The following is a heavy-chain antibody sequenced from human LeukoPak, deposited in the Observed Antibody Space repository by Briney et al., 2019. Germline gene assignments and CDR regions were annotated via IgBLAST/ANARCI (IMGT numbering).Heavy chain of an antibody. CDR1: GFKFRIYG. V-gene: IGHV3-23*01. J-gene: IGHJ4*02. CDR2: ISGRGHFT. D-gene: IGHD1-1*01. CDR3: AKLGTRRELRSYFDY. Sequence: GGSLRLSCTGSGFKFRIYGINWVRQAPGKGLEWVSGISGRGHFTNYADSVKGRFTVSRDNSENTLFLQMNSLRAEDTAIYYCAKLGTRRELRSYFDYWGQGIPVTISS.